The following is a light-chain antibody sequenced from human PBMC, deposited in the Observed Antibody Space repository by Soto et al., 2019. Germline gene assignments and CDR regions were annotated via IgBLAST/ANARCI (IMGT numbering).Light chain of an antibody. CDR3: QQYNNWPWA. CDR1: QSVSSN. CDR2: GAS. Sequence: EIVMTQSPATLSVSPGERATLSCRASQSVSSNLAWYQQKPGQAPRLLIYGASTRATGITARFSGSGSGTEFTLTIGSLQYEDFAVYYCQQYNNWPWAFGQGTKVEIK. J-gene: IGKJ1*01. V-gene: IGKV3-15*01.